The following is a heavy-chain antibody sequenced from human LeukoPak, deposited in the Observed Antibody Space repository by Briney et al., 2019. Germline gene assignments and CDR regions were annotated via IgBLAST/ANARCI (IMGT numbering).Heavy chain of an antibody. V-gene: IGHV3-74*01. CDR1: GFTFSSYA. Sequence: GGSLRLSCAASGFTFSSYAMSWVRQAPGKGLVWVARINSDGTSTTDVDSVKGRFTISRDNAKSTLYLQMNSLRPEDTALYYCTRGRYYFDYWGQGTLVTVSS. CDR3: TRGRYYFDY. J-gene: IGHJ4*02. CDR2: INSDGTST.